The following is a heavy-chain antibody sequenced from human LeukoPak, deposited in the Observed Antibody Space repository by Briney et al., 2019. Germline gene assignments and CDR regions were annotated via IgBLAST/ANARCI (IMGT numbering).Heavy chain of an antibody. CDR3: ASRTYLAY. Sequence: GGFLRLSCAASGFTFSTYGMTWVRQAPGKGLEWISYISSSSDSIKYADSVKGRFTSSRDNAKNSLYLQMNSLRAEDTAAYYCASRTYLAYWGQGTLVTVSS. V-gene: IGHV3-48*04. CDR1: GFTFSTYG. CDR2: ISSSSDSI. J-gene: IGHJ4*02.